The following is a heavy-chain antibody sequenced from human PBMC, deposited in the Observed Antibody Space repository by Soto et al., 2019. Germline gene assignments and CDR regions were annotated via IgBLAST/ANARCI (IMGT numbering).Heavy chain of an antibody. D-gene: IGHD5-18*01. V-gene: IGHV4-4*02. CDR1: GGSISSSNW. CDR3: ARAVDTAMDTGDYFDY. CDR2: IYHSGST. J-gene: IGHJ4*02. Sequence: SETLSLTCAVSGGSISSSNWWSCVRQPPGKGLEWIGEIYHSGSTNYNPSLKSRVTISVDKSKNQFSLKLSSVTAADTAVYYCARAVDTAMDTGDYFDYWGQGTLVTVSS.